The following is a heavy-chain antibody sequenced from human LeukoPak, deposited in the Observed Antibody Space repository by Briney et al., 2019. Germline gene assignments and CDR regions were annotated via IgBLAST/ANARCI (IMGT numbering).Heavy chain of an antibody. CDR1: GXXXXSYG. Sequence: SGXXXXSYGMHWVRQAPGKGLEWVAVIWYDGSNKYYADSVKGRFTISRDNSKNTLYLQMNSLRAEDTAVYYCAREASTVTPFDYWGQGTLVTVSS. CDR2: IWYDGSNK. J-gene: IGHJ4*02. D-gene: IGHD4-17*01. V-gene: IGHV3-33*01. CDR3: AREASTVTPFDY.